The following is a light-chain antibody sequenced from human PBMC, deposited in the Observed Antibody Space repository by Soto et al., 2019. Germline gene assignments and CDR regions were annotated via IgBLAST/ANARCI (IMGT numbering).Light chain of an antibody. Sequence: EIVMTQSPATLSVSPGERATLSCRTSQSVSSNLAWYQQKPGQAPRLLIHGASTRAPGIPARFSGSGSGTEFTLTISSLQSEDFAVYYCQQYNNWPPRTFGQGTKVEIK. J-gene: IGKJ1*01. CDR3: QQYNNWPPRT. CDR2: GAS. V-gene: IGKV3-15*01. CDR1: QSVSSN.